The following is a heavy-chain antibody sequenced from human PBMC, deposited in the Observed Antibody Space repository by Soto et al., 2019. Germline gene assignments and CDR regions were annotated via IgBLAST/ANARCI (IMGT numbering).Heavy chain of an antibody. CDR3: AKPLGYCSSTSCYSYTGHYYYGMDV. Sequence: GGSLRLSCAASGFTFSSYAMSWVRQAPGKGLEWVSAISGSGGSTYYADSVKGRFTISRDNSKNTLYLQMNSLRAEDTAVYYCAKPLGYCSSTSCYSYTGHYYYGMDVWGQGTTVTVSS. CDR2: ISGSGGST. J-gene: IGHJ6*02. D-gene: IGHD2-2*01. V-gene: IGHV3-23*01. CDR1: GFTFSSYA.